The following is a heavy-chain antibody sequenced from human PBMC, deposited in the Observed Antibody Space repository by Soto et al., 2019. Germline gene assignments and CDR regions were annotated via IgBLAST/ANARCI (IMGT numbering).Heavy chain of an antibody. J-gene: IGHJ5*02. V-gene: IGHV1-69*01. D-gene: IGHD5-12*01. CDR1: GGSFSSYA. CDR2: IIPIFGTA. Sequence: GXSVKVSCKASGGSFSSYAIIWVRQAPGQGLEWMGGIIPIFGTANYAQKFQGRVTITADESTSTAYMELSSLRSEDTAVYYCARGGYVDKVNRFDPWGQGTLVTVSS. CDR3: ARGGYVDKVNRFDP.